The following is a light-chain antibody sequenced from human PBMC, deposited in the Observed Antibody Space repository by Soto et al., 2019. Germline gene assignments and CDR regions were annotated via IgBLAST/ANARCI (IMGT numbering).Light chain of an antibody. CDR3: SSFAGSNTV. CDR2: EVS. CDR1: SSDVGAYNY. V-gene: IGLV2-8*01. Sequence: QSVLTQPPSASVSPGQSVTISCTGTSSDVGAYNYVSLYQRHPGKGPKLMIYEVSKRTSGVPDRFSGSKSGNTASLTVSGLQAEDEADYYCSSFAGSNTVFGGGTKVTV. J-gene: IGLJ2*01.